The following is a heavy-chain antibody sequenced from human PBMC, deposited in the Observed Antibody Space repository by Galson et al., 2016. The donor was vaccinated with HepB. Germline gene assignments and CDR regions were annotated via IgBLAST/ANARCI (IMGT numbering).Heavy chain of an antibody. J-gene: IGHJ6*02. CDR3: ARHGYYDSSGKYYYHGMDV. CDR2: ISGYNGNT. Sequence: SVKVSCKASGYTFTSYGISWVRQAPGQGLEWMGWISGYNGNTNYAQKFQGRVTMTTDTSTNTAYMELRSLRSDDTAVYYCARHGYYDSSGKYYYHGMDVWGQGTTVTVSS. V-gene: IGHV1-18*01. D-gene: IGHD3-22*01. CDR1: GYTFTSYG.